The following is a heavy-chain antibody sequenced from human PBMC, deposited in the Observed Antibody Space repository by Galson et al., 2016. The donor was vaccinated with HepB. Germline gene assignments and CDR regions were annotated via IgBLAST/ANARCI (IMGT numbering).Heavy chain of an antibody. J-gene: IGHJ4*02. CDR2: IWYDGSRR. CDR1: GFTFSSYA. CDR3: ARVSGVAAGGTIPRGGY. Sequence: SLRLSCAASGFTFSSYAMHWVRQTPGKGLESVALIWYDGSRRFYGDSVKGRFTISRDNSKNTLHLQMNSLRAEDTAAYYCARVSGVAAGGTIPRGGYWGQGTLVTVSS. D-gene: IGHD6-13*01. V-gene: IGHV3-33*01.